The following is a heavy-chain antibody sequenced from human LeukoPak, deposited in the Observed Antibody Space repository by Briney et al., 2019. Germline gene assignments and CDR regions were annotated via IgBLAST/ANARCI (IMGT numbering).Heavy chain of an antibody. V-gene: IGHV3-30*18. CDR1: GFTFSSYG. CDR3: AKDSRFLEWSANFDY. J-gene: IGHJ4*02. CDR2: ISYDGTNK. D-gene: IGHD3-3*01. Sequence: GRSLRLSCAASGFTFSSYGMPWVCQAPGKGLEWVAVISYDGTNKYYAGSVKGRFTISRDNSKNTLYLQMNSLRAEDTAVYYCAKDSRFLEWSANFDYWGQGTLVTVSS.